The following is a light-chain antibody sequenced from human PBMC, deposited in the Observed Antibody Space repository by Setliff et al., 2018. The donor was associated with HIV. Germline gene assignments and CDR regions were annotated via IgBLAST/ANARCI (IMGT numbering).Light chain of an antibody. CDR2: GNN. Sequence: QSVLTQPPSVSGAPGQRVTISCTGGSSNIGAGYDVHWYQQLPGTAPKLLIYGNNNRPSGVPDRFSGSKSGTSTSLAIAGLQADDEADFYCQSYDSSLSALVFGGRTKVTVL. V-gene: IGLV1-40*01. CDR1: SSNIGAGYD. CDR3: QSYDSSLSALV. J-gene: IGLJ3*02.